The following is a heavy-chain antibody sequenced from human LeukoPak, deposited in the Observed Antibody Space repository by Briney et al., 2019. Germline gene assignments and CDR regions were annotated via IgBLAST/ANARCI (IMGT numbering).Heavy chain of an antibody. Sequence: GGSLRLSCAASGFTFSSYAMSWVRQAPGKGLEWVSAISGSGGSTYYADTVKGRFTISRDNSKNTLYLQMNSLRAEDTAVYYCAKGLEDIXVVVAXTYXMDVWGQGTTVTVS. D-gene: IGHD2-15*01. J-gene: IGHJ6*02. V-gene: IGHV3-23*01. CDR3: AKGLEDIXVVVAXTYXMDV. CDR1: GFTFSSYA. CDR2: ISGSGGST.